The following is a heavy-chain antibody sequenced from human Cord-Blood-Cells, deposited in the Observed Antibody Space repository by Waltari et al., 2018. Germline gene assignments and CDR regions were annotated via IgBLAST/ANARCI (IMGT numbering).Heavy chain of an antibody. J-gene: IGHJ4*02. CDR3: ARTVYYDSSGYPSLHFDY. D-gene: IGHD3-22*01. Sequence: QVQLQESGPGLVKPSQTLSLTCTVSGGSISSGGYYWSWIRQHPGKGLEWIGYIYYSGSTYYNPSLKSRVTISVDTSKTQFSLKLSSVTAADTAVYYCARTVYYDSSGYPSLHFDYWGQGTLVTVSS. CDR1: GGSISSGGYY. V-gene: IGHV4-31*03. CDR2: IYYSGST.